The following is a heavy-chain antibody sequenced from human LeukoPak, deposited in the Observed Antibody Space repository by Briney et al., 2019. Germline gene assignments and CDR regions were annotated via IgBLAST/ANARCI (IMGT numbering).Heavy chain of an antibody. Sequence: GGSLRLSCAASGFTFSSYAMSWVRQAPGKGLEWVGRIKSKTDGGTTDYATPVKGRFTISRDDSKNTLYLQMNSLETEDTAVYYCTTGSGWYELPGYWGQGTLVTVSS. CDR1: GFTFSSYA. CDR3: TTGSGWYELPGY. J-gene: IGHJ4*02. D-gene: IGHD6-19*01. CDR2: IKSKTDGGTT. V-gene: IGHV3-15*01.